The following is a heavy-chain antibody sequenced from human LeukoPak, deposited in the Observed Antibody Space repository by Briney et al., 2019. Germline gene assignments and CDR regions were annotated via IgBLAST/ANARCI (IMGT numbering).Heavy chain of an antibody. J-gene: IGHJ4*02. Sequence: GESLKISCKGSGYSFTSYWIGWVRPMPGKGLEWMGIIYPGDSDTRYSPSFQGQVTISADKSISTAYLQWSSLKASDTAMYYCARHSWGSGSYYNGNFDYWGQGTLVTVSS. CDR2: IYPGDSDT. D-gene: IGHD3-10*01. CDR1: GYSFTSYW. CDR3: ARHSWGSGSYYNGNFDY. V-gene: IGHV5-51*01.